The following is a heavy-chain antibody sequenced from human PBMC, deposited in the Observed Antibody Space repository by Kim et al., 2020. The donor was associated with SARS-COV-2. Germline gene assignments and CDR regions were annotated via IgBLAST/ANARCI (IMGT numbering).Heavy chain of an antibody. D-gene: IGHD1-26*01. CDR3: ARNRFGWWALRGDYYYGMDA. J-gene: IGHJ6*04. Sequence: GGSLRLSCAASGFTFSSYAMHWVRQAPGKGLEWVAGISFAGSNKYYADSVKGRFTISRDNSQNTLYLQMNSLRAEDTAVYYCARNRFGWWALRGDYYYGMDAWGARTTVTVSS. V-gene: IGHV3-30*04. CDR1: GFTFSSYA. CDR2: ISFAGSNK.